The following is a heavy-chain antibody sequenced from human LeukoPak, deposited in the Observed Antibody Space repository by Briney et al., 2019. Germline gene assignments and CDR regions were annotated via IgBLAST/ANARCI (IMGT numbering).Heavy chain of an antibody. CDR3: ARVRRVGATPTYNWFDP. D-gene: IGHD1-26*01. J-gene: IGHJ5*02. Sequence: PSETLSLTCTVSGGSISSYYWSWIRQPPGKGLEWIGYIYYSGSTNYNPSLKSRVTISVDTSKNQFSLKLSSVTAADAAVYYCARVRRVGATPTYNWFDPWGQGTLVTVSS. CDR2: IYYSGST. V-gene: IGHV4-59*01. CDR1: GGSISSYY.